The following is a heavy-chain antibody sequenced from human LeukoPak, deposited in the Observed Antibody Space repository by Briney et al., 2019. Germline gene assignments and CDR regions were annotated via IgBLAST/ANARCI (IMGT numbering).Heavy chain of an antibody. CDR2: IQYDGSNK. CDR1: GFTFSSYG. Sequence: GGSLRLSCAASGFTFSSYGMHWVRQAPGKGLEWVAFIQYDGSNKYYADSVKGRFTISRDNSKNTLYLQMNSLRAEDTAVYYCAKDGTGGALDYWGQGTLVTVSS. D-gene: IGHD3-16*01. V-gene: IGHV3-30*02. J-gene: IGHJ4*02. CDR3: AKDGTGGALDY.